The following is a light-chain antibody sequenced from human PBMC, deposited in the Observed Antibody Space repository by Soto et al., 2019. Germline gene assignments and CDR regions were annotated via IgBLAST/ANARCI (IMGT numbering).Light chain of an antibody. CDR1: ESISRW. V-gene: IGKV1-5*03. Sequence: DIQMTQSPPTLSASVGDRVTITCRASESISRWLAWYQQKPGKAPKFLIYKASNLESGVPSRFSGSGSVTAFTPTISNLQPDDFATYYSQQYNSYSTFNFGQGTQVEIK. CDR2: KAS. CDR3: QQYNSYSTFN. J-gene: IGKJ1*01.